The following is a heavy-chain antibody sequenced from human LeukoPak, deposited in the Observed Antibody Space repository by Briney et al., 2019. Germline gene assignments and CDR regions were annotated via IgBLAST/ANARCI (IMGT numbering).Heavy chain of an antibody. Sequence: PGGSLRLSCVVSGLTFSDAWMTWVRQAPGKGLEWVGRILHKGSGGTTDYAAPVQGRFTISRDDPKDTLYLQMNSLRAEDTAVYYCAKYYYDSGGYYITPPARAPDYWGQGTLVTVSS. CDR1: GLTFSDAW. V-gene: IGHV3-15*01. J-gene: IGHJ4*02. CDR2: ILHKGSGGTT. CDR3: AKYYYDSGGYYITPPARAPDY. D-gene: IGHD3-22*01.